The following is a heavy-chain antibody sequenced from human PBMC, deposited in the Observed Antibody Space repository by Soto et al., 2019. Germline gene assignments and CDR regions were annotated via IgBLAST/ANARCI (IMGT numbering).Heavy chain of an antibody. J-gene: IGHJ6*02. CDR2: ISYDGSNK. Sequence: GGSLRLSCAASGFTFSSYAMHWVRQAPGKGLEWVAVISYDGSNKYYADSVKGRFTISRDNSKNTLYLQMNSLRAEDTAVYYCARDGVLQQLGEYYYGMDVWGQGTTVTVSS. CDR1: GFTFSSYA. CDR3: ARDGVLQQLGEYYYGMDV. D-gene: IGHD6-13*01. V-gene: IGHV3-30-3*01.